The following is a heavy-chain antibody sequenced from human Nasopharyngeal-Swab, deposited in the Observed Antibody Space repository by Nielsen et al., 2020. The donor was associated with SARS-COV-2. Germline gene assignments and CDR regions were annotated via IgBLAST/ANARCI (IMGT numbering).Heavy chain of an antibody. V-gene: IGHV4-4*07. CDR1: GGSIGSYY. CDR3: ARASYADWYFDL. D-gene: IGHD3-16*01. CDR2: IYTGGSA. J-gene: IGHJ2*01. Sequence: SETLSLTCTVSGGSIGSYYWSWIRQPAGKGLEWIGRIYTGGSANYNPSLKSRVTISGDTSKKQFSLQMSSVTAADTAVYYCARASYADWYFDLWGRGTLVTVSS.